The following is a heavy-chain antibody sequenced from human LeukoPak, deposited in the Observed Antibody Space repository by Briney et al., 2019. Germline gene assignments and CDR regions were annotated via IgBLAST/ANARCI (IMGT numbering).Heavy chain of an antibody. V-gene: IGHV1-69*01. CDR3: ARAYCSGGSCYEYYYYYYGMDV. Sequence: GASVKVSCKASGGTFSSYAISWVRQAPGQGREWMGGIIPMFGTANYAQKFQGRVTITADESTSTAYMELSSLRSEDTAVYYCARAYCSGGSCYEYYYYYYGMDVWGKGTTVTASS. J-gene: IGHJ6*04. CDR1: GGTFSSYA. CDR2: IIPMFGTA. D-gene: IGHD2-15*01.